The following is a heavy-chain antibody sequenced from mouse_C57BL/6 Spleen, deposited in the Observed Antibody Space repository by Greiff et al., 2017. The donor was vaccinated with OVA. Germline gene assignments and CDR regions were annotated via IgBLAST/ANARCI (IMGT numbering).Heavy chain of an antibody. Sequence: VQLQQSDAELVKPGASVKISCKVSGYTFTDHTIHWMKQRPEQGLEWIGYIYPRAGSTKYNEKFKGKATLTADKSSSTAYMQLNSLTSEDSAVYFCAMADYDYDGFAYWGQGTLVTVSA. CDR3: AMADYDYDGFAY. V-gene: IGHV1-78*01. J-gene: IGHJ3*01. CDR2: IYPRAGST. D-gene: IGHD2-4*01. CDR1: GYTFTDHT.